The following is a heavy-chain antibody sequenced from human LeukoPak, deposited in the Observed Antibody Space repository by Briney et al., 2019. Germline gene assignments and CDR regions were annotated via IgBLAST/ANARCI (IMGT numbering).Heavy chain of an antibody. Sequence: GGSLRLSCAASGFTFDDYAMQWVRQAPGKGLEWVSGISWNSGKIVYADSVKGRFTVSRDNAKNSLYLQMNSLRPEDTAFYYCAKDGSSSGWSGGFDYWGQGTLVTVSS. CDR2: ISWNSGKI. CDR3: AKDGSSSGWSGGFDY. J-gene: IGHJ4*02. D-gene: IGHD6-19*01. V-gene: IGHV3-9*01. CDR1: GFTFDDYA.